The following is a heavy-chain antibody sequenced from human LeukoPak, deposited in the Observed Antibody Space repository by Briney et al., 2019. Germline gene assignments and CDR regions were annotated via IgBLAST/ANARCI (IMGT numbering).Heavy chain of an antibody. Sequence: GASVKVSCKASGYTFASYGISWVRQAPGQGVEWMGWISAYNGDTIYAHNLQDRVTVTKDIFRSIVYMELRSLRFDDTAVYYCARDSYYDSSGYYDYWGQGTLVTVSS. D-gene: IGHD3-22*01. CDR1: GYTFASYG. CDR2: ISAYNGDT. CDR3: ARDSYYDSSGYYDY. J-gene: IGHJ4*02. V-gene: IGHV1-18*01.